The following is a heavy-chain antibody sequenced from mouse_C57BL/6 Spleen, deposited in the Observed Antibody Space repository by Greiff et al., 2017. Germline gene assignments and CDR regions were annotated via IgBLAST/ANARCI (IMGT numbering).Heavy chain of an antibody. CDR3: TTYYSPFAY. Sequence: EVQLQQSGAELVRPGASVKLSCTASGFNIKDDYMHWVKQRPEQGLEWIGWIDPENGDTEYASKFQGKATITADTSSNTAYLQLSSLTSEDTAVYYCTTYYSPFAYWGQGTLVTVSA. J-gene: IGHJ3*01. D-gene: IGHD2-12*01. CDR1: GFNIKDDY. CDR2: IDPENGDT. V-gene: IGHV14-4*01.